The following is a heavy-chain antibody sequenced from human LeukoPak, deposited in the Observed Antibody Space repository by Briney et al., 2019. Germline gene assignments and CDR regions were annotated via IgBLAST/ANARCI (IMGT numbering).Heavy chain of an antibody. V-gene: IGHV4-61*01. CDR3: ARVRQWLGILDY. Sequence: SETLSLTCTVSGGSVSSGSYYWSWIRQPPGEGLEWIGYIYYSGSTNYNPSLKSRVTISVDTSKNQFSLKLSSVTAADTAVYYCARVRQWLGILDYWGQGTLVTVSS. CDR1: GGSVSSGSYY. J-gene: IGHJ4*02. CDR2: IYYSGST. D-gene: IGHD6-19*01.